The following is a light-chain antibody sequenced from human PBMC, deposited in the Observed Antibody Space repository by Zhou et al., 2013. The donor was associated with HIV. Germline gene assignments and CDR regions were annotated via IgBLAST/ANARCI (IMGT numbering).Light chain of an antibody. Sequence: EIVLTQSPGTLSLSPGERASLSCRASQNVSASSLAWYQQKPGQAPRLLIYGPSSRASGTPTRFSGSGSGTDFTLTISRLEPEDFAMYYCQQYGDSPPYTFGQGTNLEIK. CDR3: QQYGDSPPYT. J-gene: IGKJ2*01. V-gene: IGKV3-20*01. CDR2: GPS. CDR1: QNVSASS.